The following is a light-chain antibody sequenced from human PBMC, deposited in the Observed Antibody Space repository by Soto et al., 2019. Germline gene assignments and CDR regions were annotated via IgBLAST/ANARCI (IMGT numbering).Light chain of an antibody. CDR3: ETWDSNTRV. J-gene: IGLJ3*02. V-gene: IGLV4-60*02. CDR2: LEGSGSY. CDR1: SGHSSYI. Sequence: QTVVTQSSSASASLGSSVKLTCTLSSGHSSYIIAWHQQQPGKAPRYLMKLEGSGSYNKGSGVPDRFSGSSSGADRYLTISSLQFEDEADYYCETWDSNTRVFGGGTKLPVL.